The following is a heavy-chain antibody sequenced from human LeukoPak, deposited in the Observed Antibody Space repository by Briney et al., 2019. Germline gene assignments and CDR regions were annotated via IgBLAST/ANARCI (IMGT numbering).Heavy chain of an antibody. CDR1: GFTFSTYA. V-gene: IGHV3-33*01. J-gene: IGHJ1*01. Sequence: QPGRSLRLSCAASGFTFSTYAIRWVRQAPGKGREWGAVIWFDGSEQYYADSVKGRFIISRDNSKSTSNLQLNSLRAEDTAVYYCAREGDSRWGELSPWGQGTLVTVSS. CDR2: IWFDGSEQ. CDR3: AREGDSRWGELSP. D-gene: IGHD3-16*02.